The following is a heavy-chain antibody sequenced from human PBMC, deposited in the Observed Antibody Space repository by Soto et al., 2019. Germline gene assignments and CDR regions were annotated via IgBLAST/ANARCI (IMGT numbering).Heavy chain of an antibody. CDR2: ISYAGSNK. V-gene: IGHV3-30*18. Sequence: QVHLVESGGGVVQPGRSLRLSCVASGFTFTSHGMHWVRQAPGKGLEWVAVISYAGSNKYYADSVKGRFTISRDNSKXXLXXQMNSLRAEDTAVYYCAKDNCISTSCYRLYNWFDPWGQGTLVTVSS. CDR3: AKDNCISTSCYRLYNWFDP. D-gene: IGHD2-2*01. CDR1: GFTFTSHG. J-gene: IGHJ5*02.